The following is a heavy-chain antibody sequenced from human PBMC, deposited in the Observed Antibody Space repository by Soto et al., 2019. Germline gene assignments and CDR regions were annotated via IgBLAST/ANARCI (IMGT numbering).Heavy chain of an antibody. J-gene: IGHJ5*02. V-gene: IGHV3-48*01. CDR2: ISSSSSTI. D-gene: IGHD6-19*01. Sequence: EVQLVESGGGLVQPGGSLRLSCAASGFTFSSYSMNWVRQAPGKGLEWVSYISSSSSTIYYADSVKGRFTISRDNAKNSLYLQRNSLRAEGTAVDCRERESGYGSGFDPWGQGTLVTVSS. CDR1: GFTFSSYS. CDR3: ERESGYGSGFDP.